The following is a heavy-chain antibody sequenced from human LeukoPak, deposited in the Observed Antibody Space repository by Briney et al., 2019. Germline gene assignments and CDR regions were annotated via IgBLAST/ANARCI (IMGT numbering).Heavy chain of an antibody. CDR1: GGSISSYY. CDR3: ARRYYDSSGYYYDDY. Sequence: SETLSLTCTVSGGSISSYYWSWIRQPPGKGLEWIGYIYYSGSTNYNPSLKSRVTISVDTSKNQFSLKLSSVTAADTAVYYCARRYYDSSGYYYDDYWGQGTLVNVSS. D-gene: IGHD3-22*01. V-gene: IGHV4-59*08. J-gene: IGHJ4*02. CDR2: IYYSGST.